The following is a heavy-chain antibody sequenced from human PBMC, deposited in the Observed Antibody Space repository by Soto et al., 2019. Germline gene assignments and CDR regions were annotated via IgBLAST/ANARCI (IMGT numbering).Heavy chain of an antibody. V-gene: IGHV4-30-4*01. CDR3: AREVYYYDSSGYYPNYYYYGMDV. CDR1: GGSISSGDYY. CDR2: IYYSGST. J-gene: IGHJ6*02. D-gene: IGHD3-22*01. Sequence: SETLSLTCTVSGGSISSGDYYWSWIRQPPGKGLEWIGYIYYSGSTYYNPSLKSRVTISVDTSKNQFSLKLSSVTAADTAVYYCAREVYYYDSSGYYPNYYYYGMDVWGQGTTVTVSS.